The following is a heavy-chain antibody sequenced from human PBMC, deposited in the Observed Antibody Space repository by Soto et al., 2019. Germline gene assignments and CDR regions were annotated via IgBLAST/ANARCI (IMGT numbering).Heavy chain of an antibody. J-gene: IGHJ4*02. Sequence: KPSETLSLTCTVSDGSLSSGCYYWTWIRLHPGKGLEWIEYICYSGSTYCNPALKRRVTISVDTSKNQFSLKLSAATAADTAIYYCAIHLLTIFRLVLSWGFDCWGQGTLVTVSS. V-gene: IGHV4-31*03. CDR1: DGSLSSGCYY. CDR2: ICYSGST. CDR3: AIHLLTIFRLVLSWGFDC. D-gene: IGHD3-9*01.